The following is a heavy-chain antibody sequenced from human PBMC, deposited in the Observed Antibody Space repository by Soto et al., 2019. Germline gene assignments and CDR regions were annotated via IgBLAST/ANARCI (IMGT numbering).Heavy chain of an antibody. CDR2: ISYDGSNK. CDR1: GFTFSSYG. Sequence: QVQLVESGGGVVQPGRSLRLSCAASGFTFSSYGMHWVRQAPGKGLEWVAVISYDGSNKYYADSVKGRFTISRDNSKNTLYLQMNSLRAEDTAVYYCAKDRRYFDWLSEEVSYYFDYWGQGTLVTVSS. J-gene: IGHJ4*02. V-gene: IGHV3-30*18. D-gene: IGHD3-9*01. CDR3: AKDRRYFDWLSEEVSYYFDY.